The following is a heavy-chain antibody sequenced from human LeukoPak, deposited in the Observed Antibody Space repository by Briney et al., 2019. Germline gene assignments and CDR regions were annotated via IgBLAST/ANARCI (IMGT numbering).Heavy chain of an antibody. V-gene: IGHV1-2*04. D-gene: IGHD5-18*01. CDR2: INPNSGGT. J-gene: IGHJ6*02. CDR1: GYTFTSYY. Sequence: VASVKVSCKASGYTFTSYYMHWVRQAPGQGLEWMGWINPNSGGTNYAQKFQGWVTMTRDTSISTAYMELSRLRSDDTAVYYCARVDTAMDMDVWGQGTTVTVSS. CDR3: ARVDTAMDMDV.